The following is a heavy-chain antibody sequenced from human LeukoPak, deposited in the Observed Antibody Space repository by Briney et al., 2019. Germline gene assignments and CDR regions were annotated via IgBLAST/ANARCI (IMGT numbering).Heavy chain of an antibody. J-gene: IGHJ4*02. D-gene: IGHD7-27*01. CDR1: GFSFSTYW. V-gene: IGHV3-30*03. CDR2: ISYDGSNE. CDR3: ARKFLTGRLIDY. Sequence: GGSLRLSCAASGFSFSTYWVHWVRQAPGKGLEWVAVISYDGSNEYYADSVKGRFTISRDTSKNTLYLQMNSLRAEDTALYYCARKFLTGRLIDYWGQGTPVTVSS.